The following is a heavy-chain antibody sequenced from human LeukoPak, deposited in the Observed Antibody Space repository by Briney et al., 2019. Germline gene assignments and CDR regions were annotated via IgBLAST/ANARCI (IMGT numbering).Heavy chain of an antibody. CDR3: AVARYSGSFRHAFDI. J-gene: IGHJ3*02. Sequence: SETLSLTCTVSGGSINNYYWSWSRQSPGKGVEWSGYIYSSDSTNYSPSLNSRVTISVDTSKTQFSLKLTSVTAADTASYYCAVARYSGSFRHAFDIWGQGTMVTVSS. V-gene: IGHV4-59*01. D-gene: IGHD1-26*01. CDR2: IYSSDST. CDR1: GGSINNYY.